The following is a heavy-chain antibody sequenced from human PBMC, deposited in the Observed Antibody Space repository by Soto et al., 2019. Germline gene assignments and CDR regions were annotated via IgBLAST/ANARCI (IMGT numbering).Heavy chain of an antibody. CDR3: ARMVGYYYGMDV. J-gene: IGHJ6*02. Sequence: QVQLVRSGAEVKKPGASVKVSCKASGYTFTSYAMHWVRQAPGQRLEWMGWINAGNGNTKYSQKFQGRVTITRDTSASTAYMELSSLRSEDTAVYYCARMVGYYYGMDVWGQGTTVTVSS. CDR1: GYTFTSYA. D-gene: IGHD3-10*01. V-gene: IGHV1-3*01. CDR2: INAGNGNT.